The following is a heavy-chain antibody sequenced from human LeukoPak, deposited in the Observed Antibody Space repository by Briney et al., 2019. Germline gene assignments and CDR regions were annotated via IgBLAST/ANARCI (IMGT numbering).Heavy chain of an antibody. J-gene: IGHJ3*01. V-gene: IGHV4-34*01. CDR1: GGSFIDYY. Sequence: SETLSLTCAVDGGSFIDYYWSWIRQSPGKGLEWIGESNHRGATKYNPSLSSRVAISVDTSKNQFSLRLTSVTAADTDRYFCARGLVPAANAAFDVWGQGTTVIVSS. CDR2: SNHRGAT. CDR3: ARGLVPAANAAFDV. D-gene: IGHD2-2*01.